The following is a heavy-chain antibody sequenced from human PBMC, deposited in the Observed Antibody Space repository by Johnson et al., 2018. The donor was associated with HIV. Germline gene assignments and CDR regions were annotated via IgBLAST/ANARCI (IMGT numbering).Heavy chain of an antibody. CDR3: AGDLNDYGGAFDI. CDR2: ISYDGSNK. V-gene: IGHV3-30-3*01. J-gene: IGHJ3*02. Sequence: QVQLVESGGGVVQPGRSLRLSCAASGFTFSSYAMHWVRQAPGKGLEWVAVISYDGSNKYYADSVKGRFTISRDNSKNTLYLQMNSLRAEDTAVYYCAGDLNDYGGAFDIWGQGTMVTVSS. D-gene: IGHD3-16*01. CDR1: GFTFSSYA.